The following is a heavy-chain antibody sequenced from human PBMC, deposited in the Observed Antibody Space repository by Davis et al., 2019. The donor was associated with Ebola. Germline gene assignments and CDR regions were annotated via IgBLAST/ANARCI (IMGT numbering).Heavy chain of an antibody. CDR3: ARDMGIAARPPDY. V-gene: IGHV3-21*01. Sequence: GESLKISCAASGFTFSSYSMNWVRQAPGKGLEWVSSISSSSSYIYYADSVKGRFTISRDNAKNSLYLQMNSLRAEDTAVYYCARDMGIAARPPDYWGQGTLVTVSS. CDR2: ISSSSSYI. J-gene: IGHJ4*02. CDR1: GFTFSSYS. D-gene: IGHD6-6*01.